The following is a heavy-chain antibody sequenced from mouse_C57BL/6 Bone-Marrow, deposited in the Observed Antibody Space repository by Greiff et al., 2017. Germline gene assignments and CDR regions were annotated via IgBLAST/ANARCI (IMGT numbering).Heavy chain of an antibody. CDR1: GYTFTSYW. J-gene: IGHJ3*01. Sequence: QVQLQQSGAELVKPGASVKMSCKASGYTFTSYWITWVKQRPGQGLEWIGDIYPGSGSTNYNEKFKSKATLTVDTSSSTAYMQLSSLTSEDSAVYYCAREVYYYGSSSPFAYWGQGTLVTVSA. CDR3: AREVYYYGSSSPFAY. CDR2: IYPGSGST. V-gene: IGHV1-55*01. D-gene: IGHD1-1*01.